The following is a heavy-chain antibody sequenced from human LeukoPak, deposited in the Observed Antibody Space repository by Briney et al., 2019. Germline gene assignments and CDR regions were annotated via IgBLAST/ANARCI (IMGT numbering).Heavy chain of an antibody. CDR2: ISGSGGST. V-gene: IGHV3-23*01. D-gene: IGHD3-3*01. CDR1: GFTFSSYA. CDR3: AKDPFYDFWSGYYPRDY. Sequence: GGSLRRSCSASGFTFSSYAMSWVRQAPGKGLEWVSAISGSGGSTYYADSVKGRSTISRDNSKNTLYLQMNSLRAEDTAVYYCAKDPFYDFWSGYYPRDYWGQGTLVTVSS. J-gene: IGHJ4*02.